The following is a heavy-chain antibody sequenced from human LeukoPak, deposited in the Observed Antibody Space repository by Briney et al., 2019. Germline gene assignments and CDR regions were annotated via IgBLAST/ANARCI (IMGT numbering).Heavy chain of an antibody. V-gene: IGHV3-30*04. D-gene: IGHD3-10*01. J-gene: IGHJ4*02. CDR2: ISYDDGSNK. CDR3: ARDFYYYGSGSYYNRD. CDR1: GFTFSTYA. Sequence: GGSLRLSCAASGFTFSTYALHWVRQAPGKGLEWVAVISYDDGSNKYYADSVKGRFTISRDNSKNTLYLQMNSLRTEDTAVYYCARDFYYYGSGSYYNRDWGQGTLVTVSS.